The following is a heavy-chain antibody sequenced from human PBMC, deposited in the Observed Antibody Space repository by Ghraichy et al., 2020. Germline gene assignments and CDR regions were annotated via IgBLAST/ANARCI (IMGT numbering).Heavy chain of an antibody. CDR3: ARDISSITMVRGVIIPWYYYYGMDV. D-gene: IGHD3-10*01. V-gene: IGHV1-18*01. CDR1: GYTFTSYG. CDR2: ISAYNGNT. J-gene: IGHJ6*02. Sequence: ASVKVSCKASGYTFTSYGISWVRQAPGQGLEWMGWISAYNGNTNYAQKLQGRVTMTTDTSTSTAYMELRSLRSDDTAVYYCARDISSITMVRGVIIPWYYYYGMDVWGQGTTVTVSS.